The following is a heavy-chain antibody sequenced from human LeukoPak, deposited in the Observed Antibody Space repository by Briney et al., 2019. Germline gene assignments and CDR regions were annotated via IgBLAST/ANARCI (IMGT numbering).Heavy chain of an antibody. Sequence: SETLSLTCTVSGGSISSFYWSWIRQPAGKGLEWIGRIYTSGSTNYNPSLMSRVSMSVDTSKNQFSLKLSSVTAADTAVYSCARHGLRLGELSNWGQGTLVSVSS. J-gene: IGHJ4*02. V-gene: IGHV4-4*07. D-gene: IGHD3-16*02. CDR1: GGSISSFY. CDR3: ARHGLRLGELSN. CDR2: IYTSGST.